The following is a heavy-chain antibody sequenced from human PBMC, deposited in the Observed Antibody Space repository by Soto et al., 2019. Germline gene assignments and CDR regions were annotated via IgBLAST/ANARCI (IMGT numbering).Heavy chain of an antibody. CDR3: ARLDWSGYYLDY. CDR2: IYYSGTT. D-gene: IGHD3-3*01. Sequence: QVQLQESGPGLVMPSETLSLTCTVSGGSTISYYWSWIRQSPGKGLEWIGYIYYSGTTNYNPSLKSRVTISIDTSKNQFSLTMSSVTAADTAVYYCARLDWSGYYLDYRGQGTLVTVSS. J-gene: IGHJ4*02. CDR1: GGSTISYY. V-gene: IGHV4-59*08.